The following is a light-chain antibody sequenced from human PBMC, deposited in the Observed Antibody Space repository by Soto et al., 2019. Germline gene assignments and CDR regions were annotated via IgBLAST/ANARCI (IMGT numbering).Light chain of an antibody. J-gene: IGKJ4*01. CDR1: QDISNY. CDR2: DAS. V-gene: IGKV1-33*01. Sequence: DIQMTQSPSSLSASVGDRVTITCQASQDISNYLNWYQQKPGKAPKLLIYDASNLETGVPSSVSGSGSGTEFTFTISSLQPEDIATYYCQQYDNLPLTFGGGTKVEIK. CDR3: QQYDNLPLT.